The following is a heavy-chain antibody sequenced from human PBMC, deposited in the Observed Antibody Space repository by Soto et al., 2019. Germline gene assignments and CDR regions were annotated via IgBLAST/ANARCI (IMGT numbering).Heavy chain of an antibody. CDR2: MSSDGRNK. CDR1: GFTFSSYI. V-gene: IGHV3-30*04. J-gene: IGHJ4*02. Sequence: QVQLVESGGGVVQPGRSLRLSCAASGFTFSSYIIHWVRQAPGKGLEWVAVMSSDGRNKYYAYSVKGRFTISRDNSKNTLYLPMNSLRPEDTAVYYCARVGTEANTWLVDYWGQGTLVSVSS. D-gene: IGHD3-9*01. CDR3: ARVGTEANTWLVDY.